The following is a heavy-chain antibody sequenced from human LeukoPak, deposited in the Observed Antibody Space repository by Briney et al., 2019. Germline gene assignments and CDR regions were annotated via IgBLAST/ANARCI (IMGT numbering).Heavy chain of an antibody. D-gene: IGHD3-22*01. Sequence: GGSLRLSCAASGLTFNNYAMSWVRQAPGKGLEWVSAVSGSGGSTYYADSVKGRLTISRDNSKNTLYLQMNSLRAEDTAVYYCAKVVAFYYDSSGYYYFDYWGQGTLVTVSS. CDR1: GLTFNNYA. CDR2: VSGSGGST. V-gene: IGHV3-23*01. J-gene: IGHJ4*02. CDR3: AKVVAFYYDSSGYYYFDY.